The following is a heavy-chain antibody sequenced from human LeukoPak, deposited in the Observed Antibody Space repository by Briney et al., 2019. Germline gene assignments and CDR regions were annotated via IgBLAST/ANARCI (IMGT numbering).Heavy chain of an antibody. V-gene: IGHV1-18*01. Sequence: ASVKVSCKASNYTFISYGISWVRQAPGQGLEWMGRISAYNGNTNYAKKLQGRVTMTTDTSTSTAYMELRSLRSDDAAVYYCARGVMITFGGVIVPYYFDYWGQGTLVTVSS. D-gene: IGHD3-16*02. J-gene: IGHJ4*02. CDR3: ARGVMITFGGVIVPYYFDY. CDR2: ISAYNGNT. CDR1: NYTFISYG.